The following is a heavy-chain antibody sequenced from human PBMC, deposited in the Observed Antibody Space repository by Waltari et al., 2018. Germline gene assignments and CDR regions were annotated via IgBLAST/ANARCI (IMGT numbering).Heavy chain of an antibody. CDR3: GLERVGASGGAFDI. V-gene: IGHV4-39*01. CDR1: GGSISSSSYY. D-gene: IGHD1-26*01. Sequence: QLQLQESGPGLVKPSETLSLTCTVSGGSISSSSYYWGWLRQPPRKGLEWIGSIYYSGSTYYNPSLKSRVTISVDTSKNQFSLKLSSVTAADTAVYYCGLERVGASGGAFDIWGQGTMVTVSS. CDR2: IYYSGST. J-gene: IGHJ3*02.